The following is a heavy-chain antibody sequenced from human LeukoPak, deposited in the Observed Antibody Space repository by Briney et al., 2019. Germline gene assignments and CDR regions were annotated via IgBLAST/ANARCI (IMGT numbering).Heavy chain of an antibody. V-gene: IGHV4-39*01. Sequence: PSETLSLTCTLSGGSISSSSYYWGRIRQPPGKGVEWIGCIYYSWSLYYNPSLKSRVTISVDTSKNQFSLKLSAVTAADTAVYYCARQDYYYDSSGYFDAFDIWGQGTMVTVSS. CDR3: ARQDYYYDSSGYFDAFDI. CDR1: GGSISSSSYY. J-gene: IGHJ3*02. D-gene: IGHD3-22*01. CDR2: IYYSWSL.